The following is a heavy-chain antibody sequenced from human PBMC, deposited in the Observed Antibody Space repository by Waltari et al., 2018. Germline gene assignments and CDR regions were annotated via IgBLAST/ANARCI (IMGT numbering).Heavy chain of an antibody. D-gene: IGHD3-3*01. CDR1: GYTFTSYA. J-gene: IGHJ6*02. V-gene: IGHV7-4-1*02. Sequence: QVQLVQSGSELTKPGASVKVSCKASGYTFTSYAMNWVRQAPGPGLEWMGWINTNTGNPTYAQVFTGRFVFSLDPSVSTAYLQISSLKAEDSAVYYCARDSPIFAWVLHGMDVWGQGTTVTVSS. CDR3: ARDSPIFAWVLHGMDV. CDR2: INTNTGNP.